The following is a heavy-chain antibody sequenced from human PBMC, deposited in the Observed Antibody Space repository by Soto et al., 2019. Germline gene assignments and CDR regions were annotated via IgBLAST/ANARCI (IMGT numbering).Heavy chain of an antibody. Sequence: PGESLKISCKGSGYSFTSYWIGWVRQMPEGLEWMGIIYPGDSDSRYSPSFQGRVTISADKSISTAYLQWSSLKASDTAMYYCARLLQYSGSYFYFDYWGQGTLVTVSS. V-gene: IGHV5-51*01. J-gene: IGHJ4*02. D-gene: IGHD1-26*01. CDR3: ARLLQYSGSYFYFDY. CDR1: GYSFTSYW. CDR2: IYPGDSDS.